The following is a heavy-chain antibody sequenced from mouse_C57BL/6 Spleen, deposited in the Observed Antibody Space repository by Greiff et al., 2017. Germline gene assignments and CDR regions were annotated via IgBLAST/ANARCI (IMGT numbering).Heavy chain of an antibody. CDR2: ISGGGGNT. CDR3: ATTVVGYFDY. V-gene: IGHV5-9*01. Sequence: EVKLVESGGGLVKPGGSLKLSCAASGFTFSSYTMSWVRQTPEKRLEWVATISGGGGNTYYPDSVKGRFTISRDNAKNTLYLQMSSLRSEDTALYYCATTVVGYFDYWGQGTTLTVSS. D-gene: IGHD1-1*01. CDR1: GFTFSSYT. J-gene: IGHJ2*01.